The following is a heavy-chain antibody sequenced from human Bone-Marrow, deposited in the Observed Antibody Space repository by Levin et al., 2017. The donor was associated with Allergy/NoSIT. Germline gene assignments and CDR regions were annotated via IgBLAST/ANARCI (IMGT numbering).Heavy chain of an antibody. CDR2: ISAYNGNT. J-gene: IGHJ6*02. V-gene: IGHV1-18*01. CDR1: GYTFTSYG. Sequence: ASVKVSCKASGYTFTSYGISWVRQAPGQGLEWMGWISAYNGNTNYAQKLQGRVTMTTDTSTSTAYMELRSLRSDDTAVYYCARGDSSGVSPWYYYYGMDVWGQGTTVTVSS. D-gene: IGHD6-19*01. CDR3: ARGDSSGVSPWYYYYGMDV.